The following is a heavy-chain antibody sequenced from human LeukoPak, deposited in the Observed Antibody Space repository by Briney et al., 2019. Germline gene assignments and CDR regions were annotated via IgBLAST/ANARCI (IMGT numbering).Heavy chain of an antibody. V-gene: IGHV1-69*01. CDR1: GGTFSSYA. CDR3: AILYGTGIAASSPSVDYYYMDV. CDR2: IIPIFGTA. Sequence: SVKVSCKASGGTFSSYAISWVRQAPGQGLEWMGGIIPIFGTANYAQKFQGGVTITADESTSTAYMELSSLRSEDTAVYYCAILYGTGIAASSPSVDYYYMDVWGKGTTVTVSS. J-gene: IGHJ6*03. D-gene: IGHD6-25*01.